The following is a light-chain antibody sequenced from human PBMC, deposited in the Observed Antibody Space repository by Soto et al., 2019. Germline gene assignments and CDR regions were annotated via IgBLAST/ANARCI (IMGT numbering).Light chain of an antibody. CDR1: QSVSSY. V-gene: IGKV3-11*01. CDR2: DAS. Sequence: EIVLTQSPAILSMSPGERATLSCRASQSVSSYFAWYQQKPGQAPRLLIYDASNRATGVPARFSGSGSGTDFTLTINRLEPEDFAVYYCQQRRYWPVTFGQGTTVEIK. J-gene: IGKJ1*01. CDR3: QQRRYWPVT.